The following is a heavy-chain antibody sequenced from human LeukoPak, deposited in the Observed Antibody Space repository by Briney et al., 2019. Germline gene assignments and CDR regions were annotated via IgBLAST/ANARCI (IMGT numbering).Heavy chain of an antibody. J-gene: IGHJ4*02. D-gene: IGHD5-12*01. Sequence: GGSLRLSCAASGFTFSSYSMNWVRQAPGKGLEWVSSISSSSSYIYYADSVKGRFTISRDNAKNSLYLQMNSLRAEDTAVYYCARDSGLRLPMLPRSCWGQGTLVTVSS. CDR2: ISSSSSYI. CDR1: GFTFSSYS. CDR3: ARDSGLRLPMLPRSC. V-gene: IGHV3-21*01.